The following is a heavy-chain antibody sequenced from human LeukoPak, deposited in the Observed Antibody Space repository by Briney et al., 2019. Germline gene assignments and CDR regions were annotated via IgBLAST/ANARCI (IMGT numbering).Heavy chain of an antibody. D-gene: IGHD6-13*01. Sequence: ASVKVSCKVSGYTLTELSMHWVRQAPGKGLEWMGGFDPEDGETIYAQKFQGRVTMTEDTSTDTAYMELSSLRSEDTAVYYCATYSSIASPTSFDYWGQGTLVTVS. V-gene: IGHV1-24*01. CDR3: ATYSSIASPTSFDY. J-gene: IGHJ4*02. CDR1: GYTLTELS. CDR2: FDPEDGET.